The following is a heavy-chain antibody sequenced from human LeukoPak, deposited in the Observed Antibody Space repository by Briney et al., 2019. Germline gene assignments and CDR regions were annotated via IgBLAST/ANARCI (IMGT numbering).Heavy chain of an antibody. V-gene: IGHV1-2*02. CDR2: TNPNSGGT. Sequence: GASVKVSCKASGYTFTGYYMHWVRQAPGQGLEWMGWTNPNSGGTKYAQKFQGRVTMTRETSISTASMERSGVGSDATAADYCARGPPTVNTPDYFDFWGQGTRVTVSS. D-gene: IGHD4-17*01. CDR3: ARGPPTVNTPDYFDF. J-gene: IGHJ4*02. CDR1: GYTFTGYY.